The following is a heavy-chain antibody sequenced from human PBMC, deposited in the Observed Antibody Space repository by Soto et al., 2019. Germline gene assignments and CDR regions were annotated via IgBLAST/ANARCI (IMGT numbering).Heavy chain of an antibody. V-gene: IGHV4-59*01. CDR3: ASLVLGFGDFDS. Sequence: QVQLQESGPGLVKPSETLSLTCTVSGGSISSYYWSWIRQPPGKGLEWIGYIYYSGSTNYNPSLTSRVTISVDTSKNQFSLTLSSVTAADTAVYYCASLVLGFGDFDSWRQGTLVTVSS. CDR2: IYYSGST. D-gene: IGHD2-8*02. CDR1: GGSISSYY. J-gene: IGHJ4*02.